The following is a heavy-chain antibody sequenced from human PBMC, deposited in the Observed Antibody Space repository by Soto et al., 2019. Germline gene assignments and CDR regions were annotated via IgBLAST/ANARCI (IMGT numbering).Heavy chain of an antibody. CDR3: ARVGYDFWSGPYGTDV. Sequence: PGGSLRLSCAASGFTFDDYGMSWVRQAPGKGLEWVSGISWNGGSTGYADSVKGRFTISRDDAKNSLYLQMNSLRAEDTALYYCARVGYDFWSGPYGTDVWGQGTTVTVSS. CDR1: GFTFDDYG. D-gene: IGHD3-3*01. CDR2: ISWNGGST. V-gene: IGHV3-20*04. J-gene: IGHJ6*02.